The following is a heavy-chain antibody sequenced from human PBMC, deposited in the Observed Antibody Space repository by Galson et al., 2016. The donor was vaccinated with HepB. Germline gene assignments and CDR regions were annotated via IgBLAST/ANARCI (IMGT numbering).Heavy chain of an antibody. CDR1: GFSLSTAGVG. V-gene: IGHV2-5*02. Sequence: PALVKPTQTLTLTCTLAGFSLSTAGVGVGWIRQPPGKALEWLALIYWGDDERYSPSLKSRLTITKDTSKNQVVLTMTNMDPVDTATYYCAHITTLATIDFWGQGALVTVSS. CDR3: AHITTLATIDF. J-gene: IGHJ4*02. CDR2: IYWGDDE. D-gene: IGHD1-14*01.